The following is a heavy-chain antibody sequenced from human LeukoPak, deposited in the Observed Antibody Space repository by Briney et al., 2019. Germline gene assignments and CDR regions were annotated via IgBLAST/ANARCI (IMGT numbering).Heavy chain of an antibody. CDR1: GYTFINYA. CDR2: INAVNGNT. V-gene: IGHV1-3*01. Sequence: ASVKVSCKASGYTFINYAINWGRQAPGQRHEWMGWINAVNGNTKYSQKFQGRITITRDTSASTAYMELTSLTSADTAVYYCARGPRAAADDYWGQGTLVTVSS. J-gene: IGHJ4*02. D-gene: IGHD6-13*01. CDR3: ARGPRAAADDY.